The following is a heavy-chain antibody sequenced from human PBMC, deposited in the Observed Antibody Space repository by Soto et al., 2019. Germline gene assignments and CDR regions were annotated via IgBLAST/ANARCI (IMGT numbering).Heavy chain of an antibody. V-gene: IGHV3-21*01. J-gene: IGHJ5*02. CDR2: ISSNSAYI. CDR3: TRDASRDSSARGWFDP. CDR1: GFTFRSFT. Sequence: LRLSCAASGFTFRSFTMNWVRHAPGKGLEWVSTISSNSAYIYYTDALRGRFTISRDNAKNSLHLQMNSLRAEDTAVYYCTRDASRDSSARGWFDPWGPGTLVTVSS. D-gene: IGHD6-13*01.